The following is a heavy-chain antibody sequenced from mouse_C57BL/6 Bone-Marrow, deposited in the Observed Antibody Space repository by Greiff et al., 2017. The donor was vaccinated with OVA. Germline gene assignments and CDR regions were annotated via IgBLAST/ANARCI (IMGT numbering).Heavy chain of an antibody. CDR3: TSRGNFDY. Sequence: VQLQQSGAELVRPGASVKLSCTASGFNIKDDYMHWVKQRPEQGLEWIGWIDPENGDTEYASKFQGKATITADTSSNTAYLQLSSVTSEDTAVYYCTSRGNFDYWGQGTTLTVSS. CDR2: IDPENGDT. D-gene: IGHD1-1*02. J-gene: IGHJ2*01. CDR1: GFNIKDDY. V-gene: IGHV14-4*01.